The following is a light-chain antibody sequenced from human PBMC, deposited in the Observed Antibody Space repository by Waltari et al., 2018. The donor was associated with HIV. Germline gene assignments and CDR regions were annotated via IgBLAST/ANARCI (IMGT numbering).Light chain of an antibody. Sequence: EVVVTQTPAALSVSQGKAGTLSCTTSQNVGNNVAWYQKKPGQSPRLLIFGASTRATGVPGKFGGSGSGTEFNFTIANLQADDSAVYFCQHYDNWSRTFGPGT. V-gene: IGKV3-15*01. CDR1: QNVGNN. J-gene: IGKJ1*01. CDR3: QHYDNWSRT. CDR2: GAS.